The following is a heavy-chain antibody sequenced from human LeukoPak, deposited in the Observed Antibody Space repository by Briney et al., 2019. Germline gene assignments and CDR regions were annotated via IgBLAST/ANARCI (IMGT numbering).Heavy chain of an antibody. D-gene: IGHD4-23*01. CDR1: GFTFNSYN. Sequence: GGSLRLSCAASGFTFNSYNMNWVRQAPGKGLEWVSYISSSSSTIYYPDSVKGRFTISRDNAKNSLYLQMNSLRAEDTAVYYCARGRWGNSYYFDYWGQGTLVTVSS. V-gene: IGHV3-48*04. J-gene: IGHJ4*02. CDR3: ARGRWGNSYYFDY. CDR2: ISSSSSTI.